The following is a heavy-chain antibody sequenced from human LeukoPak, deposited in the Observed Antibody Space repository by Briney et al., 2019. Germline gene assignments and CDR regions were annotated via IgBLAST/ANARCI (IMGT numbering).Heavy chain of an antibody. CDR3: ASVSLGRFGMDV. V-gene: IGHV1-8*01. J-gene: IGHJ6*02. CDR2: MNPNSGNT. Sequence: ASVKVSCKASGYTFTSYDINWVRQAPGQGLEWMGWMNPNSGNTAYAQKFHGRVTMTRDTSISTAYMEVSSLRSEDTAEYYCASVSLGRFGMDVWGQGTTVTVSS. CDR1: GYTFTSYD. D-gene: IGHD3-3*02.